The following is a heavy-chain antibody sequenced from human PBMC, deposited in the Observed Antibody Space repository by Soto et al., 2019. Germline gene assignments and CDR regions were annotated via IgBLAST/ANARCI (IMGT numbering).Heavy chain of an antibody. CDR2: IYFSGST. CDR3: ARLLCISPNCVPLDP. J-gene: IGHJ5*02. V-gene: IGHV4-39*01. CDR1: GGSINSTGYY. Sequence: PSETLSLTCTVSGGSINSTGYYWGWIRQPPGKGLEWIGSIYFSGSTSYNPSLKSRVTMSVDTSKNQLSLKVGSVTAADTAVYCARLLCISPNCVPLDPWGQGTLVTVSS. D-gene: IGHD2-2*01.